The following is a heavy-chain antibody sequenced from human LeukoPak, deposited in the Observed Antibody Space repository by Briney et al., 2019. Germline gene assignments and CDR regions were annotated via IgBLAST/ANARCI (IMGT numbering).Heavy chain of an antibody. D-gene: IGHD2-15*01. CDR3: AKGRCSGVGCDSFHS. J-gene: IGHJ4*02. CDR2: ITTGGPNT. V-gene: IGHV3-23*01. CDR1: GFTFSSYT. Sequence: GGSLRLSCTASGFTFSSYTMSWVRQAPGKGLKWVSTITTGGPNTYYADSVKGRSAISRDDSKNTLYLQMNNLKVEDTAVYYCAKGRCSGVGCDSFHSWGQGALVTVSS.